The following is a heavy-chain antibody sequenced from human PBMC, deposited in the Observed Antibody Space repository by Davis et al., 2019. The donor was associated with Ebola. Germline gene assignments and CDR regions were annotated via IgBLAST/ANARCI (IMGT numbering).Heavy chain of an antibody. D-gene: IGHD6-19*01. CDR1: GGSFSGYY. V-gene: IGHV4-34*01. Sequence: PSETLSLTCAVYGGSFSGYYWSWIRQPPGKGLEWIGEINHSGSTNYNPSLKSRVTMSVDTSKNQFSLKLSSVTAADTAVYYCARDRLVAVAGYYFDYWGQGTLVTVSS. J-gene: IGHJ4*02. CDR2: INHSGST. CDR3: ARDRLVAVAGYYFDY.